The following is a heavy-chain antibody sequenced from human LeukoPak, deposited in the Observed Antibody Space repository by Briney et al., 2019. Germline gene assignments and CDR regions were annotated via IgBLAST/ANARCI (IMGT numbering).Heavy chain of an antibody. D-gene: IGHD3-22*01. V-gene: IGHV3-23*01. J-gene: IGHJ4*02. CDR1: GITLSNYG. Sequence: GGSLRLSCAVSGITLSNYGMSWVRQAPGKGLEWVAGISGSGGRTNYADSVKGRFTISRDNPKNTLYLQMNSLRAEDTAVYFCAKRGVVIRVILVGFHKEVCYFDSWGQGALVTVSS. CDR3: AKRGVVIRVILVGFHKEVCYFDS. CDR2: ISGSGGRT.